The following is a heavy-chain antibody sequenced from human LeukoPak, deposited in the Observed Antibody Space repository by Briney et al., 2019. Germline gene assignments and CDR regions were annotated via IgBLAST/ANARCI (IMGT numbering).Heavy chain of an antibody. D-gene: IGHD3-3*01. CDR1: GFTFSSYA. Sequence: GGSLRLSCAASGFTFSSYAMHWVRQAPGKGLEWVAVISYDGSNKYYADSVKGRFTISRDNSKSTLYLQMNSLRAEDTAVYYCARGANTYYDFWSGLTPPNWFDPWGQGTLVTVSS. V-gene: IGHV3-30*04. J-gene: IGHJ5*02. CDR3: ARGANTYYDFWSGLTPPNWFDP. CDR2: ISYDGSNK.